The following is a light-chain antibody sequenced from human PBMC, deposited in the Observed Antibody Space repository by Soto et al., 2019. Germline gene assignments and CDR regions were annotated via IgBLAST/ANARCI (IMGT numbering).Light chain of an antibody. CDR3: SSYAGSNNF. J-gene: IGLJ2*01. Sequence: QSALTQPPSASGSPGQSVTISCTGTNSDVGGYNYVSWYQQHPGKAPKLMIYEVTKRPSGVPDRFSGSKSGNTASLTVSGLQADDEADYYCSSYAGSNNFFGGGTKLTVL. V-gene: IGLV2-8*01. CDR2: EVT. CDR1: NSDVGGYNY.